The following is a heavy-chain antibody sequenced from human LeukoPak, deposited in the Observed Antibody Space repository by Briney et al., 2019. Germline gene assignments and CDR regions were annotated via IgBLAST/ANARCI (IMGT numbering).Heavy chain of an antibody. D-gene: IGHD3-10*01. J-gene: IGHJ4*02. Sequence: GGSLRLSCAASGFTVSSNYMSWVRQAPGKGLEWVSVIYSGGSTYYADSVKGRFTISRDNAKNSLYLQMNSLRAEDTAVYYCARDLWFGELSLFDYWGQGTLVIVSS. CDR1: GFTVSSNY. CDR3: ARDLWFGELSLFDY. V-gene: IGHV3-53*01. CDR2: IYSGGST.